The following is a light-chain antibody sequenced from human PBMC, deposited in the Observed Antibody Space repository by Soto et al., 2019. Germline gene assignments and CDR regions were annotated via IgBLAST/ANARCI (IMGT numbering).Light chain of an antibody. J-gene: IGLJ3*02. CDR1: RSDVGSYNR. CDR3: SSFTSSNTWV. CDR2: EVS. Sequence: QSVLTHPPSVSGSPGQSVTISCTGTRSDVGSYNRVSWYQQPPGTAPKLIIYEVSNRPSGVPDRFFGSKSGNTASLTISGLQAEHEADYYCSSFTSSNTWVFGGGTKLTVL. V-gene: IGLV2-18*02.